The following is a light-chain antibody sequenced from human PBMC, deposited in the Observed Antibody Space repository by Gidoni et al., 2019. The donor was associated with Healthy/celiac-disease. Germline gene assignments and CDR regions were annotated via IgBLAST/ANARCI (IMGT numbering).Light chain of an antibody. CDR2: AAS. V-gene: IGKV1-8*01. CDR3: QQYYSYPLT. CDR1: QGISSY. J-gene: IGKJ4*01. Sequence: AIRMTQSPPSLPAATGDRVTITCRASQGISSYLAWYQQKPGKAPKLLIYAASTWQSGVPSRFSGSGSGTDFTLTISSLQAEDFATYYCQQYYSYPLTFGGGTKVEIK.